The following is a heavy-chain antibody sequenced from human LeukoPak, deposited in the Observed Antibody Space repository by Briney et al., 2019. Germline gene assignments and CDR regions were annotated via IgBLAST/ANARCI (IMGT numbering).Heavy chain of an antibody. D-gene: IGHD3-10*01. J-gene: IGHJ6*02. CDR2: INAGNGNT. CDR3: ARDHITMVRGVYYYGMDV. Sequence: ASVKDSCKASGYTFTSYAMHWVRQAPGQRLEWMGWINAGNGNTKYSQKFQGRVTITRDTSASTAYIELSSLRSEDTAVYYCARDHITMVRGVYYYGMDVWGQGTTVTVSS. V-gene: IGHV1-3*01. CDR1: GYTFTSYA.